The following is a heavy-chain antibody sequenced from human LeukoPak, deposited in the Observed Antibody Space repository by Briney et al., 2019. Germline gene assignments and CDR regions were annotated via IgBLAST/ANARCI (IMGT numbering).Heavy chain of an antibody. CDR2: ISGSGGST. CDR1: GFTFSSYG. J-gene: IGHJ4*02. Sequence: GGSLRLSCAASGFTFSSYGMSWVRQAPEKGLEWVSGISGSGGSTYYADSVKGRFTISRDNSKNMLYLQMNSLRAEDTAVYYCAKDNYGSSVYWGQGTLVTVSS. CDR3: AKDNYGSSVY. V-gene: IGHV3-23*01. D-gene: IGHD3-10*01.